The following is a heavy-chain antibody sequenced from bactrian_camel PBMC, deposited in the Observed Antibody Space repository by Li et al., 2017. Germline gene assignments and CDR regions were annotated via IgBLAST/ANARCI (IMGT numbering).Heavy chain of an antibody. D-gene: IGHD6*01. J-gene: IGHJ4*01. CDR3: AAGPWYTDEYKY. V-gene: IGHV3S6*01. CDR1: GFTFRTYD. CDR2: IKGDASNT. Sequence: HVQLVESGGGLVQPGGSLRLSCAGAGFTFRTYDMNWVRQAPGKGLEWVSSIKGDASNTYYANSVKGRCTIARDNTKNTVYLQMISLESEDTALYYCAAGPWYTDEYKYWGQGTQVTVS.